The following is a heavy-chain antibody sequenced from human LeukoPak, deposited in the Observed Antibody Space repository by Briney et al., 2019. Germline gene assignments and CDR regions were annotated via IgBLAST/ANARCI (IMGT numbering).Heavy chain of an antibody. J-gene: IGHJ4*02. D-gene: IGHD3-22*01. CDR1: GFTFNSYA. CDR2: ISGSGGST. Sequence: GGSLRLSCAASGFTFNSYAMNWVRQAPGKGLEWVSTISGSGGSTYYADSVKGRFTISRDNSKNTLYLQMNSLRAEDTALYYCAREMGETYYYDSSGLFDYWGQGTLVTVSS. CDR3: AREMGETYYYDSSGLFDY. V-gene: IGHV3-23*01.